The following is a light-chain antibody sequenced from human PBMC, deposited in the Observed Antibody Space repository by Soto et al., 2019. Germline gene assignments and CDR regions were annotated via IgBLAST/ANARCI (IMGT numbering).Light chain of an antibody. CDR3: MQATHYRPYT. Sequence: DVVLTQIPLSSLVTVGQSASISCRSSQSLLHADGQTYLSWFHQKPGQPPRLLIHRVSNRFSGVPDRISGSGAGTDFTRTISGVDPEDVGIYFCMQATHYRPYTFGQGTKLEI. CDR2: RVS. V-gene: IGKV2-24*01. J-gene: IGKJ2*01. CDR1: QSLLHADGQTY.